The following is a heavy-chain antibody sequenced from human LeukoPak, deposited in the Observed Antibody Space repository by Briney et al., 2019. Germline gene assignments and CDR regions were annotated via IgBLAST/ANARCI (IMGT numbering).Heavy chain of an antibody. CDR3: AKVAYDFWSGYYSDDY. J-gene: IGHJ4*02. CDR2: ISGGGGST. D-gene: IGHD3-3*01. CDR1: GFTFSSYA. Sequence: GGSLRLSCAAPGFTFSSYAMGWVRQAPGKGLEWVSAISGGGGSTYYADSVKGRFTISRDNSKNTLYLQMNSLRAEDTAVYYCAKVAYDFWSGYYSDDYWGQGTLVTVSS. V-gene: IGHV3-23*01.